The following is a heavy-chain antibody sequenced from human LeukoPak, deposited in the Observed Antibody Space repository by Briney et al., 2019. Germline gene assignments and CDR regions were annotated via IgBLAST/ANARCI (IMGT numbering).Heavy chain of an antibody. CDR2: LYHSDSA. V-gene: IGHV4-38-2*01. J-gene: IGHJ6*03. CDR1: GYSISNGYY. CDR3: ARQHDSYYYYYIDV. Sequence: PSETLSLTCAVSGYSISNGYYWVWIRQPPGRGLEWIGRLYHSDSAYYNTSLRSRVSMSVDTSKNQFSHTLSFVTAADTAVYYCARQHDSYYYYYIDVWGSGTTVTVSS.